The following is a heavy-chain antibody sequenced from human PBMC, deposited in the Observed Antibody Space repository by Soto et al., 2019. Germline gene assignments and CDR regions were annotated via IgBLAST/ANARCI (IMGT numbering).Heavy chain of an antibody. D-gene: IGHD2-2*01. J-gene: IGHJ5*02. V-gene: IGHV1-69*02. Sequence: QVQLVQSGAEVKKPGSSVKVSCKASGGTFSSYTISWVRQAPGQGLEWMGRIIPILGIANYAQKFQGRVTXXAXKXXSTAYMELSSLRSEDTAVYYCARPPYHKAGRWFDPWGQGTLVTVSS. CDR1: GGTFSSYT. CDR3: ARPPYHKAGRWFDP. CDR2: IIPILGIA.